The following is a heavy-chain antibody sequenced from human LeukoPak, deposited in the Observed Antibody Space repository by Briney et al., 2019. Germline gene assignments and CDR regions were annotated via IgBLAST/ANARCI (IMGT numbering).Heavy chain of an antibody. V-gene: IGHV4-59*12. CDR1: GGSISSYY. J-gene: IGHJ3*02. CDR2: ISYSGST. Sequence: SETLSLTCTVSGGSISSYYWTWTRQPPGKGLEWLGFISYSGSTSYNPSLKSRVTISLDTSKNQFSLRLTSVTAADTAVYYCARDSVVVVAANHDAFDIWGQGTMVTVSS. CDR3: ARDSVVVVAANHDAFDI. D-gene: IGHD2-15*01.